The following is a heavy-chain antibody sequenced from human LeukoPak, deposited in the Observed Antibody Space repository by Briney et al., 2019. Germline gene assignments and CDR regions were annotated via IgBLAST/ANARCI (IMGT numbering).Heavy chain of an antibody. CDR1: GGSLSSYY. Sequence: SETLFLTCSVPGGSLSSYYWSWIRQPAAKGLEMIGRIYTSGSTNYNPSLKSRVTMSVDTSKNQCSLKLSSVTAADTAVYYCAGNLLTYYYGSGGFDPWGQGTLVTVSS. D-gene: IGHD3-10*01. CDR3: AGNLLTYYYGSGGFDP. J-gene: IGHJ5*02. CDR2: IYTSGST. V-gene: IGHV4-4*07.